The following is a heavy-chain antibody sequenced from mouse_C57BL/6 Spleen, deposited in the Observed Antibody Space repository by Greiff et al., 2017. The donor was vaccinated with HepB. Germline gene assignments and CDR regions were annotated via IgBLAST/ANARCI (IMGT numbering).Heavy chain of an antibody. CDR1: GYSITSGYD. CDR2: ISYSGST. J-gene: IGHJ3*01. D-gene: IGHD1-1*01. CDR3: ARDQDYGSSYVRFAY. V-gene: IGHV3-1*01. Sequence: EVQLQQSGPGMVKPSQSLSLTCTVTGYSITSGYDWHWIRHFPGNKLEWMGYISYSGSTNYNPSLKSRISITHDTSKNHFFLKLNSVTTEDTATYYCARDQDYGSSYVRFAYWGQGTLVTVSA.